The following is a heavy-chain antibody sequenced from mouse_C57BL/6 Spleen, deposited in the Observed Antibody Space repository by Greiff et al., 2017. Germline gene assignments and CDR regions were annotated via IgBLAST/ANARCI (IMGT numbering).Heavy chain of an antibody. J-gene: IGHJ3*01. CDR3: VRGYDGYYVWFAY. Sequence: EVKLVESGGGLVQPKGSLKLSCAASGFSFNTYAMNWVRQAPGKGLEWVARIRSKSNNYATYYADSVKDRFTISRDDSESMLYLQMNNLKTEDTAMYYCVRGYDGYYVWFAYWGQGTLVTVSA. CDR1: GFSFNTYA. CDR2: IRSKSNNYAT. D-gene: IGHD2-3*01. V-gene: IGHV10-1*01.